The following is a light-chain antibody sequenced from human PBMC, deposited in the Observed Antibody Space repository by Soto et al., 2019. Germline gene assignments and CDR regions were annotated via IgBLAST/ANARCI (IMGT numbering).Light chain of an antibody. Sequence: DIQMTQSPSTLSPSVGDTVTITCRASRSISDWLAWYQQKPGKAPKLLIFDASSLKSGVPSRFSGSGSGTEFTLTISSLQPDDFATYYCQQYNSYWTFGQGTKVDIK. J-gene: IGKJ1*01. CDR1: RSISDW. CDR3: QQYNSYWT. V-gene: IGKV1-5*01. CDR2: DAS.